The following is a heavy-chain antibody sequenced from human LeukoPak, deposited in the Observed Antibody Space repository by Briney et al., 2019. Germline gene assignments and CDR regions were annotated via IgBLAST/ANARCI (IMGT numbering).Heavy chain of an antibody. Sequence: GGSLRLSCAASGFTFSSYSMNWVRQAPGKGLEWLSYISSSSSIIYYADSVKGRFTISRDNAKDTLYLQVNSLRAEDTAIYYCARDMELSTWGTGTMVSVSS. CDR2: ISSSSSII. CDR1: GFTFSSYS. V-gene: IGHV3-48*01. CDR3: ARDMELST. J-gene: IGHJ3*01. D-gene: IGHD3-16*02.